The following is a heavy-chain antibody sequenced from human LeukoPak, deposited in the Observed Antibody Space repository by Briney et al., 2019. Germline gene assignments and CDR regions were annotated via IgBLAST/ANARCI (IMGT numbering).Heavy chain of an antibody. CDR2: IYYSGST. Sequence: SETLSLTCTVSGGSISSYYWSWIRQPPGKGLEYIGYIYYSGSTNYNPSLKSRVTISVDTSKNQFSLKLSSVTAADTAVYYCARGALFTIFDRAHAFDIWGQGTMVTVSS. CDR1: GGSISSYY. D-gene: IGHD3-3*01. V-gene: IGHV4-59*01. CDR3: ARGALFTIFDRAHAFDI. J-gene: IGHJ3*02.